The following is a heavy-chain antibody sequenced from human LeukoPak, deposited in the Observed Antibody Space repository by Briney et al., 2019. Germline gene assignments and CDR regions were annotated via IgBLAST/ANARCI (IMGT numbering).Heavy chain of an antibody. J-gene: IGHJ3*02. D-gene: IGHD3-22*01. CDR3: ARRHYYDSSGYCYAFNDAFDI. CDR2: IIPILGIA. Sequence: SVKVSCKASGGTFSSYAIRWVRQAPGQGLEWMGRIIPILGIANYAQKFQGRVTITADKSTSTAYMELSSLRSEDTAVYYCARRHYYDSSGYCYAFNDAFDIWGQGTMVTVSS. CDR1: GGTFSSYA. V-gene: IGHV1-69*04.